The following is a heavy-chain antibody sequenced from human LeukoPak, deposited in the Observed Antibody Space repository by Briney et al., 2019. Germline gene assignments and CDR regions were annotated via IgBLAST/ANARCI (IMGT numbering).Heavy chain of an antibody. Sequence: ASVKVSCKASGYTFTGYYMHWVRQAPGQGLEWMGRINPNSGGTNYAQKFQGRVTMTRDTSISTAYMELSRLRSDDTAVYYCAREEHGYDSSGYPFDYWGQGTLVTVPS. V-gene: IGHV1-2*06. CDR3: AREEHGYDSSGYPFDY. CDR1: GYTFTGYY. D-gene: IGHD3-22*01. J-gene: IGHJ4*02. CDR2: INPNSGGT.